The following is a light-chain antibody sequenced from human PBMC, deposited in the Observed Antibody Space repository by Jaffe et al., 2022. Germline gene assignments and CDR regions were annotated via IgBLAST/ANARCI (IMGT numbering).Light chain of an antibody. CDR2: EVT. Sequence: QSALTQPASVSGSPGQSITISCTGTNSDVGGYNLVSWYQHHPGKAPKLIIYEVTKRPSGLSNRFSGSKSGNTASLTISGLQTEDEADYYCCSYAAGGTLGFGGGTKLTVL. V-gene: IGLV2-23*02. CDR3: CSYAAGGTLG. CDR1: NSDVGGYNL. J-gene: IGLJ2*01.